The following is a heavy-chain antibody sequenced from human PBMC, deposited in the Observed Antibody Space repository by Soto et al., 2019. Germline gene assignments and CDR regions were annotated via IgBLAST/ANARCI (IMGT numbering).Heavy chain of an antibody. Sequence: SETLSLTCTVSGGSISSGDYYWSWLRQPPGKGLEWIGYIYYSGSTYYNPSLKSRVTISVDTSKNQFSLRLSSVTAADTAVYYCARARRNYYYDSSGPRWFDPWGQGTLVTVSS. CDR3: ARARRNYYYDSSGPRWFDP. CDR2: IYYSGST. V-gene: IGHV4-30-4*01. J-gene: IGHJ5*02. D-gene: IGHD3-22*01. CDR1: GGSISSGDYY.